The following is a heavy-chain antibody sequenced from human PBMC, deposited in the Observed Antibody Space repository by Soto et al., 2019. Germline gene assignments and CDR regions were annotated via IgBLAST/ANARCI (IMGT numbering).Heavy chain of an antibody. CDR3: ASGIQLWLRRINNGYSG. Sequence: QVRLVQSGAEVKKPESSVKVSCKALGGTFSTYAISWVRQAPGQGLEWMGGIIPMFGTANYAQRFQDRVTITADESTNTVYMELSSLRSEDTAVYFCASGIQLWLRRINNGYSGWGQGTLVTVSS. CDR1: GGTFSTYA. V-gene: IGHV1-69*12. CDR2: IIPMFGTA. D-gene: IGHD5-18*01. J-gene: IGHJ4*02.